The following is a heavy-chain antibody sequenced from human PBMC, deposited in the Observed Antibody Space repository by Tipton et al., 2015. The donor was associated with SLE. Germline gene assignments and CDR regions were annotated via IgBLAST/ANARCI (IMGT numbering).Heavy chain of an antibody. CDR2: ISLDGSNK. V-gene: IGHV3-30*04. J-gene: IGHJ6*02. CDR1: GFSFSGYA. D-gene: IGHD3-22*01. CDR3: ARGGLTMIKTLYGMDV. Sequence: SLRLSCAASGFSFSGYAMHWVRQAPGKGLEWVAVISLDGSNKYYADSVKGRFTISKDNSRNTLYLEMNSLRAEDTAVYYCARGGLTMIKTLYGMDVWGQGTTVTVSS.